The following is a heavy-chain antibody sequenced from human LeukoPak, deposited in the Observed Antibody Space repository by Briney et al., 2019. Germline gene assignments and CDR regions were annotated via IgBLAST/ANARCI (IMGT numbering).Heavy chain of an antibody. CDR1: GLTFNSYA. CDR2: ISGNGDST. J-gene: IGHJ4*02. Sequence: GGSLTLSCAPSGLTFNSYAMSWVRQPPGEGLEWVSTISGNGDSTSYAHSVKGRFTISRDNSKNTLYLQMNSLRAEDTAVYYCAKSKDNPLYYFDNWGQGTLVTVSS. CDR3: AKSKDNPLYYFDN. V-gene: IGHV3-23*01.